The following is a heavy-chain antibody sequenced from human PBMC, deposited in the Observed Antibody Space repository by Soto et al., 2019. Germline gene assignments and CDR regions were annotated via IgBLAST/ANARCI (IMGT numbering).Heavy chain of an antibody. V-gene: IGHV1-69*13. CDR3: ARGEATGTLNFGY. D-gene: IGHD1-7*01. Sequence: GASVKVSCKASGGTFSSYAISWVRQAPGQGLEWMGGIIPIFGTANYAQKFQGRVTITADESTSTAYMELSSLRSEDTAVYYCARGEATGTLNFGYWGQGTLVTVSS. J-gene: IGHJ4*02. CDR1: GGTFSSYA. CDR2: IIPIFGTA.